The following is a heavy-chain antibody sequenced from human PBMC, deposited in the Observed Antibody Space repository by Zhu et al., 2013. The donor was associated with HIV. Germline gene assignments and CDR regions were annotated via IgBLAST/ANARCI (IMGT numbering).Heavy chain of an antibody. CDR3: ARGLIKVGYYDSNNYHY. Sequence: VQLVQSGAEVKKPGASVKVSCKASGYTFTSYDINWVRQATGQGLEWMGWMNPNSANTGYVQKFQGRVTMTTNTSISTAYMELSSLRSEDTAVYYCARGLIKVGYYDSNNYHYWGQGTLVTVSS. V-gene: IGHV1-8*01. CDR1: GYTFTSYD. J-gene: IGHJ4*02. CDR2: MNPNSANT. D-gene: IGHD3-22*01.